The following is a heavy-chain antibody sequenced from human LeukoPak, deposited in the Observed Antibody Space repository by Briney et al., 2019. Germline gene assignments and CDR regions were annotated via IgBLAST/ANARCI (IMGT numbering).Heavy chain of an antibody. CDR3: ARICSSTDCLIPD. V-gene: IGHV3-74*01. D-gene: IGHD2-2*01. Sequence: AGGSLRLSCAASGFTFSRHWMHWVRQAPGKGLVWISRINSDASDTNYADFVKGRFTISRDNAKNTEYLQTNSLRDEDTAVYYCARICSSTDCLIPDWGQGTLVTVSS. J-gene: IGHJ4*02. CDR2: INSDASDT. CDR1: GFTFSRHW.